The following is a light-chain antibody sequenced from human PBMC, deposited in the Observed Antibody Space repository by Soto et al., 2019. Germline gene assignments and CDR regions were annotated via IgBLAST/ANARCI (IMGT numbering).Light chain of an antibody. V-gene: IGLV2-23*01. Sequence: QSALTQPASVSGSPGQSITISCTGTSSDVGNYNLVSWYQQYPGKAPKLMIYEGGKRPSGVSNRFSGSKSGNTASLTISGLQAEDEADYYCEAWDSSLSAGVFGGGTKLTVL. CDR3: EAWDSSLSAGV. CDR1: SSDVGNYNL. J-gene: IGLJ3*02. CDR2: EGG.